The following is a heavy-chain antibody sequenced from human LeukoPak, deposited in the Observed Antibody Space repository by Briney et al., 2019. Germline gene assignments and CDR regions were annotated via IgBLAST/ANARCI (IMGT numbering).Heavy chain of an antibody. CDR1: GFTFSSYA. D-gene: IGHD5-18*01. CDR3: ARTSRGYSYGYVDY. V-gene: IGHV3-30*04. J-gene: IGHJ4*02. Sequence: PGRSLRLSCAASGFTFSSYAMHWVPQAPGKGLEWVAVISYDGSNKYYADSVKGRFTISRDNSKNTLYLQMNSLRAEDTAVYYCARTSRGYSYGYVDYWGQGTLVTVSS. CDR2: ISYDGSNK.